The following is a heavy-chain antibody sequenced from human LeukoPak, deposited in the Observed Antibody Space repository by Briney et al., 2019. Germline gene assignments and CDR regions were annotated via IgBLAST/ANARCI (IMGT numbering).Heavy chain of an antibody. CDR2: IYYSGST. J-gene: IGHJ4*02. V-gene: IGHV4-39*01. CDR1: GGSISSSSYY. Sequence: SETLSLTCTVSGGSISSSSYYWGWIRQPPGKGLEWIGSIYYSGSTYYNPSLKSRVTISVDTSKNQFSLKLSSVAAADTAVYYCARHSILRLGELSSPGALDYWGQGTLVIVSS. D-gene: IGHD3-16*02. CDR3: ARHSILRLGELSSPGALDY.